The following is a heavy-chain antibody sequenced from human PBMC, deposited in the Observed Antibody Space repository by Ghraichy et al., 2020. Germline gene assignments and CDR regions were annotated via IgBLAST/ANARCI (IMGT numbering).Heavy chain of an antibody. CDR3: ARRDYYGAGGGY. V-gene: IGHV4-34*01. D-gene: IGHD3-10*01. CDR2: INHSGST. J-gene: IGHJ4*02. Sequence: ETLSLTCAVYGGSFSGHYWSWIRQPPGKGLEWIGEINHSGSTNYNPSLKSRVTMSVDTSKNQFSLKLSSVTAADTAVYYCARRDYYGAGGGYWGQGTLVTVSS. CDR1: GGSFSGHY.